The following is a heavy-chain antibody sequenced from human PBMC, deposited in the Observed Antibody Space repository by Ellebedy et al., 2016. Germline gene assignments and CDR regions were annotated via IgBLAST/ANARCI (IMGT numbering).Heavy chain of an antibody. D-gene: IGHD2-2*03. CDR1: GFTFSSYA. J-gene: IGHJ5*02. Sequence: GESLKISCAASGFTFSSYAMHWVRQAPGKGLEWVAVISYDGSNKYYADSVKGRFTISRDNSKNTLYLQMNSLRAEDTAVYYCARDSPGYCSSTSCYDNWFDPWGQGTLVTVSS. CDR2: ISYDGSNK. V-gene: IGHV3-30-3*01. CDR3: ARDSPGYCSSTSCYDNWFDP.